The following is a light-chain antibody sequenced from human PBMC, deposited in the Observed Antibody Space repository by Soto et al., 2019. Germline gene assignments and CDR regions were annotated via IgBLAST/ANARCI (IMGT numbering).Light chain of an antibody. Sequence: QSALTQPASVSGSPGQSITISCTGITRDVGAYKFVSWYQQHPGKAPKLMIYDVFNRPSGVSNRFSGSESGDTASLTISGLQAEDEAHYYCSSYTSSSVVFGGGTKVTVL. CDR1: TRDVGAYKF. CDR2: DVF. J-gene: IGLJ2*01. V-gene: IGLV2-14*01. CDR3: SSYTSSSVV.